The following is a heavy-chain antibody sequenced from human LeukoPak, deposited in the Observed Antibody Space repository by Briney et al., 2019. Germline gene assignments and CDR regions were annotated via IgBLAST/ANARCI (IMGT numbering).Heavy chain of an antibody. CDR3: ARNRNRGWFSVYFDL. Sequence: SETLSLTCTVSGGSVSSGSYYWSWIRQPPGKGLEWIGYIYYSGSANYNPSLKSRITISVDTSKNQFSLELTSVTAADTAAYYCARNRNRGWFSVYFDLWGRGTLVTVSS. J-gene: IGHJ2*01. D-gene: IGHD6-19*01. V-gene: IGHV4-61*01. CDR2: IYYSGSA. CDR1: GGSVSSGSYY.